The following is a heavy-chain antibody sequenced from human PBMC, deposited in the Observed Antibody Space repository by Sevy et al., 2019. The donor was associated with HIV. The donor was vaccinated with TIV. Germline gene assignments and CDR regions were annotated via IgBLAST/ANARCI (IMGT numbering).Heavy chain of an antibody. J-gene: IGHJ4*02. CDR2: IKQDGSER. CDR1: GFTFSSYW. CDR3: VRGGQRFDY. Sequence: GGSLRLSCAASGFTFSSYWMSCVRQAPGKGLEWVANIKQDGSERYYVDSVKGRFTISRDNTKNSLYLQMDSLRVEDTAEYYSVRGGQRFDYWGQGTLVTVSS. D-gene: IGHD6-25*01. V-gene: IGHV3-7*01.